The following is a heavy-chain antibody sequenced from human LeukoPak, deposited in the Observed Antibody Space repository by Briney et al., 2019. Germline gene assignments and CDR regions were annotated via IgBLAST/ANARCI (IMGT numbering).Heavy chain of an antibody. V-gene: IGHV3-23*01. CDR2: ISGSGGST. CDR1: GFTFSSYA. Sequence: PGGSLRLSCAASGFTFSSYAMSWVRQAPGKGLEWVSAISGSGGSTYYADSVKGRFTISRDNSKNTLYLQMNSLRAEDTAVYYCAKRGSSWYGHGGGSGWYFDLWGRGTLVTVSS. J-gene: IGHJ2*01. CDR3: AKRGSSWYGHGGGSGWYFDL. D-gene: IGHD6-13*01.